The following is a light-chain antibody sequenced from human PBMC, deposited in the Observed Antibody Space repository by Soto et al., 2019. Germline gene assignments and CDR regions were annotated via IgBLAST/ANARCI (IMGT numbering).Light chain of an antibody. CDR3: QQYNSYSLT. Sequence: EMVLTQSPGTLSLSLGERATLSCRAIQSVSSSYLAWYQQKPGQAPRLLIYDASSRATGIPDRFSGSGSGTEFTLTISSLQPDDFATYYCQQYNSYSLTFGGGSKV. V-gene: IGKV3-20*01. J-gene: IGKJ4*01. CDR1: QSVSSSY. CDR2: DAS.